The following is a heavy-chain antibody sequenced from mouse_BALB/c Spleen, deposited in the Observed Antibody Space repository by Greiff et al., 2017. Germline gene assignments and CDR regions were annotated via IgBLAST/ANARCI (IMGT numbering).Heavy chain of an antibody. J-gene: IGHJ4*01. Sequence: VKLVESGGGLVQPGGSLRLSCATSGFTFTDYYMSWVRQPPGKALEWLGFIRNKANGYTTEYSASVKGRFTISRDNSQSILYLQMNTLRAEDSATYYCARAITTASYYYAMDYWGQGTSVTVSS. CDR3: ARAITTASYYYAMDY. D-gene: IGHD1-2*01. V-gene: IGHV7-3*02. CDR2: IRNKANGYTT. CDR1: GFTFTDYY.